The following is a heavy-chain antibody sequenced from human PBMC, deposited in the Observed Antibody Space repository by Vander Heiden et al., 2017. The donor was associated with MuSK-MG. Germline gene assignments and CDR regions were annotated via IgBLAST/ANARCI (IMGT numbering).Heavy chain of an antibody. CDR3: TRDRRGGGVDY. D-gene: IGHD3-16*01. V-gene: IGHV3-7*01. Sequence: EVQLVESGGGLVQPGGSLRLSCVASGFTFSSYWMTWVRQAPGKGLEWVANIKHDGSEGHFMDSVKGRFTISRDNSKNSLFLQMNSLRVEDTAVYYCTRDRRGGGVDYWGQGTLVTVSS. CDR2: IKHDGSEG. J-gene: IGHJ4*02. CDR1: GFTFSSYW.